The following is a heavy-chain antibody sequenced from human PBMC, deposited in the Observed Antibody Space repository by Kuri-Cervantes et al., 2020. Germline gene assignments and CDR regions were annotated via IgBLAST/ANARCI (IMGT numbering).Heavy chain of an antibody. J-gene: IGHJ3*02. CDR1: GFTFSSYG. CDR3: ARDLFPMIVVSNAFDI. V-gene: IGHV3-30*03. CDR2: ISYDGSNK. Sequence: GESLKISCAASGFTFSSYGMHWVRQAPGKGLEWVAVISYDGSNKYYADSVKGRFTISRDNSKNTLYLQMNSLRAEDTAVYYCARDLFPMIVVSNAFDIWGQGTMVTVSS. D-gene: IGHD3-22*01.